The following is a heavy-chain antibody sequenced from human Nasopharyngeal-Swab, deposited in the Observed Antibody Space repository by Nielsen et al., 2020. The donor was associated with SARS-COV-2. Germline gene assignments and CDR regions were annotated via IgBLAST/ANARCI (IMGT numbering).Heavy chain of an antibody. D-gene: IGHD3-16*01. V-gene: IGHV4-39*01. J-gene: IGHJ3*02. CDR2: IYYSGGT. CDR3: ASYPLTFGGVWGSDAFDI. Sequence: WIRQPPGKGLEWIGSIYYSGGTYYNPSLKSRVTISVDTSKNQFSLKLRSVTAADTAVYYCASYPLTFGGVWGSDAFDIWGQGTMVTVSS.